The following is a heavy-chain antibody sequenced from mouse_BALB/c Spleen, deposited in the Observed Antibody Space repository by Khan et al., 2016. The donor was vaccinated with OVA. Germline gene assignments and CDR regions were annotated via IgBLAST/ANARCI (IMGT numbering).Heavy chain of an antibody. Sequence: VQLQQSGTVLARPRASVKMSCKASGYSFANYWMHWVKQRPGQVLEWVGTIYPGISDTRYNQKFQDKARLTAVTSASTAYMELSSLTSEDSAVYYCTRSYDSYYFDYWGQGTTLTVSS. CDR2: IYPGISDT. V-gene: IGHV1-5*01. J-gene: IGHJ2*01. D-gene: IGHD2-4*01. CDR1: GYSFANYW. CDR3: TRSYDSYYFDY.